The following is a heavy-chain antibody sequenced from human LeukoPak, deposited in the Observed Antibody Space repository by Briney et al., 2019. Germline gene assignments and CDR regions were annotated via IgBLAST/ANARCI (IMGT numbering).Heavy chain of an antibody. CDR3: AKRGYSYGLDWFDP. Sequence: PGGSLRLSCAASGFTFSSYSMNWVRQAPGKGLEWVSSISSSSSYIYYADSVKGRFTISRDNAKNSLYLQMNSLRAEDTAVYYCAKRGYSYGLDWFDPWGQGTLVTVSS. D-gene: IGHD5-18*01. CDR1: GFTFSSYS. V-gene: IGHV3-21*04. CDR2: ISSSSSYI. J-gene: IGHJ5*02.